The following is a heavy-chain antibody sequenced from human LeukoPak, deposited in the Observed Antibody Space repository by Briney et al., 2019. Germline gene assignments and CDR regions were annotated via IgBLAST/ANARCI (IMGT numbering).Heavy chain of an antibody. V-gene: IGHV4-34*01. J-gene: IGHJ6*02. CDR1: GGSFGTHS. Sequence: SETLSLTCAIYGGSFGTHSWTWIRQPPGKGLEWVGEIHQSGSTNYNPSLRSRVIISVDTSKNQFSVRLRSVTAADTAMYFCTRGNMSPGSFHGMDVWGQGTMVT. D-gene: IGHD2-21*01. CDR2: IHQSGST. CDR3: TRGNMSPGSFHGMDV.